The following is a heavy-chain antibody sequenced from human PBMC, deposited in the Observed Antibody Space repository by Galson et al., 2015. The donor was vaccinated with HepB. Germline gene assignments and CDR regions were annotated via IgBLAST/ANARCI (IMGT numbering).Heavy chain of an antibody. D-gene: IGHD3-3*01. CDR1: GFTFSPIW. J-gene: IGHJ2*01. Sequence: SLRLSCAASGFTFSPIWMRWVRQAPGKGLEWVSTINSNGGSTYYADSVKGRFTISRDNSKSTLYLQMNSLRAEDTAVFYCAKGYDFWSGYTYWYFDLWGRGTLVTVSS. V-gene: IGHV3-23*01. CDR3: AKGYDFWSGYTYWYFDL. CDR2: INSNGGST.